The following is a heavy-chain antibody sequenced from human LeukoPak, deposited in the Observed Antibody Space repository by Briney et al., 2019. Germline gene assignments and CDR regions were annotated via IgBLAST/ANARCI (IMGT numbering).Heavy chain of an antibody. J-gene: IGHJ4*02. CDR3: ARVGAAMAFDY. V-gene: IGHV1-2*02. CDR2: INPNSGGT. CDR1: GYTFTGYY. D-gene: IGHD2-2*01. Sequence: ASVTVSFTASGYTFTGYYMHWVRQAPGQGLEWMGWINPNSGGTNYAQKFQGRVTMTRDTSISTAYMELSRLRSDDTAVYYCARVGAAMAFDYWGQGTLVTVSS.